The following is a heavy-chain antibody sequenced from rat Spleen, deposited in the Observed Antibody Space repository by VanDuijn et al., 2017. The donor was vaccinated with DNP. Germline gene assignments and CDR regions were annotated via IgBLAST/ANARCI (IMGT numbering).Heavy chain of an antibody. Sequence: EVQLVESGGGLVQPGRSLKLSCAASGFTFSDYYMAWVRQAPKKGLEWVASISYEGSSTYYGDSVKGRFTISRDNAKSTLYLQMNSLRSEDTATYYCARQGGYYDGSYYLWGQGVMVTVSS. D-gene: IGHD1-12*02. CDR2: ISYEGSST. V-gene: IGHV5-22*01. CDR1: GFTFSDYY. J-gene: IGHJ2*01. CDR3: ARQGGYYDGSYYL.